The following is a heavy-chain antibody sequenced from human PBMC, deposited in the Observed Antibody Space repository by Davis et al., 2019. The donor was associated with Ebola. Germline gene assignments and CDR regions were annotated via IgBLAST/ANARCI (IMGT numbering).Heavy chain of an antibody. CDR2: ISSSSSTI. Sequence: GGSLRLSCAASGFIVSSKYMSWVRQAPGKGLEWVSYISSSSSTIYYADSVKGRFTISRDNAKNSLYLQMNSLRDEDTAVYYCARDTYDSSGSRAFDIWGQGTMVTVSS. CDR3: ARDTYDSSGSRAFDI. CDR1: GFIVSSKY. D-gene: IGHD3-22*01. J-gene: IGHJ3*02. V-gene: IGHV3-48*02.